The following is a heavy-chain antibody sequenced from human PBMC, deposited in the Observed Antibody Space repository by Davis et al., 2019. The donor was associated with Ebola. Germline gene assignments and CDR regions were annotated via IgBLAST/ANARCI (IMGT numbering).Heavy chain of an antibody. CDR3: ARSLGGSDFDY. CDR1: GFTFSSYW. J-gene: IGHJ4*02. D-gene: IGHD6-25*01. V-gene: IGHV3-7*01. CDR2: IKQDGSEK. Sequence: GESLKISCAASGFTFSSYWMSWVRQAPGKGLEWVANIKQDGSEKYYVDSVKGRFTISRANAKNSLYLQMNSLRAEDTAVYYCARSLGGSDFDYWGQGTLVTVSS.